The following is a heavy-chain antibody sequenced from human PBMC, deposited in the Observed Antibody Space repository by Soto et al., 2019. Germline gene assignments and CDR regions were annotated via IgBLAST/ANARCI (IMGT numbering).Heavy chain of an antibody. CDR1: GFSLSSPAVG. D-gene: IGHD6-19*01. Sequence: QITLKESGPTLVKPTQTLTLTCTFSGFSLSSPAVGVNWIRQPPGKALEWLALIYWDDDKQYSPSLRSRLTITKDTSNNQVVLTMPNVDPVDTATYYCAHGSGWLSDYWGQGTLVTVSS. CDR3: AHGSGWLSDY. V-gene: IGHV2-5*02. J-gene: IGHJ4*02. CDR2: IYWDDDK.